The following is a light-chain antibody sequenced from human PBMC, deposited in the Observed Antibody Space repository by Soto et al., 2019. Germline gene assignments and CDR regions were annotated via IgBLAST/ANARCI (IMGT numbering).Light chain of an antibody. CDR2: DAS. J-gene: IGKJ1*01. Sequence: EIVLTQSPATLSLSPGERATLSCRASQSVSNYLAWYQQKPGQAPRLLIYDASNRATGIPARFSGSGSGTDFTLTISSLEPEDFAVYYCQQYNNWPPWTFGQGTKVDNK. V-gene: IGKV3-11*01. CDR1: QSVSNY. CDR3: QQYNNWPPWT.